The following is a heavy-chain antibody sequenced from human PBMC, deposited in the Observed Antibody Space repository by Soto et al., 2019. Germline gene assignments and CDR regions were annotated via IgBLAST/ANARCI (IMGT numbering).Heavy chain of an antibody. CDR2: ISYDGSNK. CDR1: GFTFSSYA. D-gene: IGHD3-16*02. V-gene: IGHV3-30-3*01. CDR3: ARGPDYVWGSYRRWAFDI. J-gene: IGHJ3*02. Sequence: GGSLRLSCVASGFTFSSYAMHWVRQAPGKGLEWVAVISYDGSNKYYADSVKGRFTISRDNSKNTLYLQMNSLRAEDTAVYYCARGPDYVWGSYRRWAFDIWGQGTMVTVSS.